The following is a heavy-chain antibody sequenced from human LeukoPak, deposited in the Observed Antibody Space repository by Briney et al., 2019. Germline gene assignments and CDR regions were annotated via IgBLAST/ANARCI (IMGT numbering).Heavy chain of an antibody. CDR1: GYSFTNNW. CDR3: ARYSGSFSKSFDS. J-gene: IGHJ4*02. D-gene: IGHD1-26*01. Sequence: GESLKISCKVSGYSFTNNWLGWVRQMPGKGLEWMGIIFPSDSDTRYSPSFQGQVTISADKSISTAYLQWSSLKASDTAMYYCARYSGSFSKSFDSWSQGTLVTVSS. CDR2: IFPSDSDT. V-gene: IGHV5-51*01.